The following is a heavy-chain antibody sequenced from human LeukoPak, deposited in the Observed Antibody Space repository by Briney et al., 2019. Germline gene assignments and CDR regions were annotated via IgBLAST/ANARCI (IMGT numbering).Heavy chain of an antibody. CDR2: INWNSGTM. Sequence: PGRSLRLSCAASGFTFADATMHWVRHVPEKGLEWVSGINWNSGTMGYADSVKGRFTVSRDNAKNSLYLQMNSLKPEDTALYYCGKEPYMDVWGKGTTVTVSS. CDR3: GKEPYMDV. J-gene: IGHJ6*03. V-gene: IGHV3-9*01. CDR1: GFTFADAT.